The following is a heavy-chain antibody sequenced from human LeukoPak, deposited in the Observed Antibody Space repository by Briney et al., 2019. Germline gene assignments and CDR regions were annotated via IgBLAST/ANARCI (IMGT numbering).Heavy chain of an antibody. Sequence: ASVKVSCKASGYTFTGYYIHWVRQAPGQGLEWMGWINPNSGGTNYAQKFQERVTITRDMSTSTAYMELSSLRSEDTAVYYCAASYTIVAADFNYWGQGTLVTVSS. D-gene: IGHD5-12*01. CDR2: INPNSGGT. J-gene: IGHJ4*02. CDR1: GYTFTGYY. CDR3: AASYTIVAADFNY. V-gene: IGHV1-2*02.